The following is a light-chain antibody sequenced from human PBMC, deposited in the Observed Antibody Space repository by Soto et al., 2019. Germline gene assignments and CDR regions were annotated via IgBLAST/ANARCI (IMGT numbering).Light chain of an antibody. CDR1: QSVSSN. CDR3: QQYNDWPPYT. CDR2: GAS. J-gene: IGKJ2*01. Sequence: ETVMTQSPATLSVSPGERATLSCRASQSVSSNLAWYQQKPGQPPRLLIYGASTRATGIPARFSGSGSGTEFTLTISSLQSEDFAVYYCQQYNDWPPYTFGQGTKLE. V-gene: IGKV3-15*01.